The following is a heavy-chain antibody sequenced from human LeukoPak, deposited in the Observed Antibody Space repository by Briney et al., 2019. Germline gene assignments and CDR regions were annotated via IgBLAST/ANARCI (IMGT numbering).Heavy chain of an antibody. CDR1: GYTFTSYD. J-gene: IGHJ3*02. CDR2: MNPNSGNT. Sequence: ASVKVSCKASGYTFTSYDINWVRQATGQGLEWMGWMNPNSGNTGYAQKFQGRVTITRNTSISTAYMEVSSLRSEDTAVYYCARGGSGWWTTDAFDIWGQGTMVTVSS. D-gene: IGHD6-19*01. CDR3: ARGGSGWWTTDAFDI. V-gene: IGHV1-8*03.